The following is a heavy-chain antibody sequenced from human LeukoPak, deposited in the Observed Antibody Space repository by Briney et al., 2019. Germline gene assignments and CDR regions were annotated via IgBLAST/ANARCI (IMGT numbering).Heavy chain of an antibody. J-gene: IGHJ4*02. CDR1: GFTLSTYA. Sequence: GGSLRLSCAASGFTLSTYAMSWVRQSPGKGLEWVAATSSSDAGTYHADSVRGRFTISRDNSKNTLYLQMNSLRAEDAAVYFCAKAPVTSCRGAYCYPFDSWGQGTLVTVSS. V-gene: IGHV3-23*01. CDR2: TSSSDAGT. CDR3: AKAPVTSCRGAYCYPFDS. D-gene: IGHD2-21*01.